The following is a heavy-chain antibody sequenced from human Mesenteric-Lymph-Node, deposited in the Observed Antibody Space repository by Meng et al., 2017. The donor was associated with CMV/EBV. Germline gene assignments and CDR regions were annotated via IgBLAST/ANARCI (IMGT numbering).Heavy chain of an antibody. CDR3: ARDTYYDFWSGYKAYPYYFDY. CDR2: ISSSSSYI. V-gene: IGHV3-21*01. CDR1: GFTFSSYS. J-gene: IGHJ4*02. Sequence: GESLKISCAASGFTFSSYSMNWVRQAPGKGLEWVSSISSSSSYIYYADSVKGRFTISRDNAKNSLYLQMNSLRAEDTAVYYCARDTYYDFWSGYKAYPYYFDYWGQGTLVTVSS. D-gene: IGHD3-3*01.